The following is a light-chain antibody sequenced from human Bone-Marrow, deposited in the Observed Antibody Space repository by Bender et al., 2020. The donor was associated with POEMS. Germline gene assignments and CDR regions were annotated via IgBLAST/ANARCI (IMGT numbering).Light chain of an antibody. Sequence: SYELTQSPSLSVSPGQTATISCSGHRLGEKFTSWFQLKPGQPPVLVIYQDKKRPSGIPGRFSGSTSGDTTTLTIRGTQTVEDADYCCQVSDDVIVIFARGTKLAVL. CDR3: QVSDDVIVI. CDR1: RLGEKF. V-gene: IGLV3-1*01. CDR2: QDK. J-gene: IGLJ2*01.